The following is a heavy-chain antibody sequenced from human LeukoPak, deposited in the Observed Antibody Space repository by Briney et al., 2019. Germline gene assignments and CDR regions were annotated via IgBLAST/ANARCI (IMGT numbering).Heavy chain of an antibody. J-gene: IGHJ4*02. D-gene: IGHD6-19*01. Sequence: ASVKVSCKGSGYAFTGYYMHWVRQAPGQGLEWMGWINTYSGGTNYAQKFQGRVTMTMDMSISTAYMELTRLRFDVTAVYYCARRDGGYESWGQGTLVTVSS. V-gene: IGHV1-2*02. CDR1: GYAFTGYY. CDR2: INTYSGGT. CDR3: ARRDGGYES.